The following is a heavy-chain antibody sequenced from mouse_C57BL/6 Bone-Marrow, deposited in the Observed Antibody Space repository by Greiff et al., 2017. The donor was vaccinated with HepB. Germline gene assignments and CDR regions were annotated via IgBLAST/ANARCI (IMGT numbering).Heavy chain of an antibody. CDR3: AKEGTYSSYRVPYYFDY. D-gene: IGHD2-5*01. V-gene: IGHV1-9*01. J-gene: IGHJ2*01. Sequence: QVQLQQSGAELMKPGASVKLSCKATGYTFTGYWIEWVKQRPGHGLEWIGEILPGSGSTNYNEKFKGKATFTADTSSNTAYMQLSSLTTEDSAIYYCAKEGTYSSYRVPYYFDYWGQGTTLTVSS. CDR1: GYTFTGYW. CDR2: ILPGSGST.